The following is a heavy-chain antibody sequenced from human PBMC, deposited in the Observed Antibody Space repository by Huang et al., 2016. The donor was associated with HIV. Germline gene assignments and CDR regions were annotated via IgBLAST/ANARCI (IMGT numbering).Heavy chain of an antibody. J-gene: IGHJ5*02. CDR1: GDGVSSSSSA. CDR2: TYYRAKWNN. Sequence: QVQLQQSGPGLVRPSQTLSLPCAISGDGVSSSSSAWNWIRQSPSRGLEWLGRTYYRAKWNNGLAPSVRTRMTINPDASKKHFSLRLNSVTPDDTAVDYCARVRCSGGYCYGWFDTWGQGILVTVSS. V-gene: IGHV6-1*01. D-gene: IGHD2-15*01. CDR3: ARVRCSGGYCYGWFDT.